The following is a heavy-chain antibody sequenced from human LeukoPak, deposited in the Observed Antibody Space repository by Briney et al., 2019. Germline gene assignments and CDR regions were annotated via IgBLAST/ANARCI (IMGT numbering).Heavy chain of an antibody. CDR2: IIPIFGTA. V-gene: IGHV1-69*06. J-gene: IGHJ4*02. D-gene: IGHD2-2*02. Sequence: GASVKVSCKASGGTFSSYAISWVRQAPGQGLEWMGGIIPIFGTANYAQKFQGRVTITADKSTSTAYMELSSLRSEDTAVYYCARDAPLGYCSSTSCFTDYWGQGTLVTVSS. CDR3: ARDAPLGYCSSTSCFTDY. CDR1: GGTFSSYA.